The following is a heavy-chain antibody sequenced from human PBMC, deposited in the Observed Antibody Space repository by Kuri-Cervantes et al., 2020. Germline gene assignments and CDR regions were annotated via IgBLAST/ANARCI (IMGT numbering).Heavy chain of an antibody. CDR1: GYTFTGYC. Sequence: ASVKVSCKASGYTFTGYCMHWVRQAPGQGLEWMGWINPNSGGTNYAQKFQGRVTMTRDTSISTAYMELSRLRSDDTDVYYCARGDNWNYLVDWFDPWGQGTLVTVSS. D-gene: IGHD1-7*01. V-gene: IGHV1-2*02. J-gene: IGHJ5*01. CDR3: ARGDNWNYLVDWFDP. CDR2: INPNSGGT.